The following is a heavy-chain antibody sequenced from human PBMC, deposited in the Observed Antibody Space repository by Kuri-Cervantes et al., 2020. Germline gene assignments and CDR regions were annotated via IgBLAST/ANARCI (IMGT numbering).Heavy chain of an antibody. Sequence: SETLSLTCTVSGGSISSGSYYWSWIRQPAGKGLEWIGRIYTSGSTNYNPSLKSRVTISVDTSKNQFSLELSSVTAADTAVYYCARDAPYSGSYYSYYYYYYGMDVWGQGTTVTVSS. J-gene: IGHJ6*02. CDR1: GGSISSGSYY. V-gene: IGHV4-61*02. CDR2: IYTSGST. CDR3: ARDAPYSGSYYSYYYYYYGMDV. D-gene: IGHD1-26*01.